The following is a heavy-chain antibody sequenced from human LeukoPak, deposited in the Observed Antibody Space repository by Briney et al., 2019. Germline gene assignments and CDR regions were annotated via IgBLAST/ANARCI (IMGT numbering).Heavy chain of an antibody. Sequence: SETLSLTCTVSGDSFRAYYWSWIRQPPGRGLEWITYIYSSGNTNSHPSLKRRVNISVGTSKKQPSLKLTSVPAADTAVYYCAINTNVDICSFMDVWDKGTTVTVSS. CDR2: IYSSGNT. D-gene: IGHD2-8*01. CDR3: AINTNVDICSFMDV. J-gene: IGHJ6*03. CDR1: GDSFRAYY. V-gene: IGHV4-4*09.